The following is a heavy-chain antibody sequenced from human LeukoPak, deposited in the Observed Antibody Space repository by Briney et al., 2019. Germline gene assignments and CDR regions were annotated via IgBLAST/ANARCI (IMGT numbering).Heavy chain of an antibody. Sequence: PGGSLRLSCAASGFTFSNYALSWVRQAPGEGLEWVSAISASGTSTYYADSVKGRFTISRDNSKNTLYLQMNSLRAEDTAVYYCTKGTIWLPFDYWGQGTLVTVSS. CDR3: TKGTIWLPFDY. CDR1: GFTFSNYA. J-gene: IGHJ4*02. CDR2: ISASGTST. D-gene: IGHD5-18*01. V-gene: IGHV3-23*01.